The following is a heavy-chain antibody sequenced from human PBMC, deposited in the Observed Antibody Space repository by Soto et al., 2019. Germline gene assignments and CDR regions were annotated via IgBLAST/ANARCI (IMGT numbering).Heavy chain of an antibody. J-gene: IGHJ3*02. CDR3: ARNYDSTAGGAFDI. CDR1: GFTYSTYT. CDR2: IYSGGST. Sequence: LRLSCAASGFTYSTYTMHWVRQAPGKGLEWVSVIYSGGSTYYADSVKGRFTISRDNSKNTLYLQMNSLRAEDTAVYYCARNYDSTAGGAFDIWGQGTMVTVSS. D-gene: IGHD3-22*01. V-gene: IGHV3-53*01.